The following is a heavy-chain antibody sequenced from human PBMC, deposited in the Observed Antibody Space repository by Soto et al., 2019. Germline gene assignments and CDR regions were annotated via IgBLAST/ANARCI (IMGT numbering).Heavy chain of an antibody. V-gene: IGHV3-20*01. CDR1: GFTFDDYG. CDR2: INQNDGSI. D-gene: IGHD4-17*01. J-gene: IGHJ5*02. Sequence: EVQLVESGGGVVRPGGSLRLSCAASGFTFDDYGMSWVRQAPGKGLEWVFGINQNDGSIAYADSVTVRFAISGDNAQNALDRPMNRLRAEDTALYQCARDQTHGDYWGWFDPWGQGTLVTVSS. CDR3: ARDQTHGDYWGWFDP.